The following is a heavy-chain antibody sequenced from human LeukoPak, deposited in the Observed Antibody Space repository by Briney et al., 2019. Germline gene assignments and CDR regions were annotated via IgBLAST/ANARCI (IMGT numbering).Heavy chain of an antibody. J-gene: IGHJ4*02. Sequence: PGGSLRLSCKVSGFTFNNYWMHWVRQAPGKGLVWVSRMNNDGRVITYADSVKGRFTISRDNAKNTLYLQMDSLRAEDTAVCYCAREFEATGFWALDYWGQGTLVTASS. D-gene: IGHD3-16*01. CDR2: MNNDGRVI. CDR3: AREFEATGFWALDY. V-gene: IGHV3-74*01. CDR1: GFTFNNYW.